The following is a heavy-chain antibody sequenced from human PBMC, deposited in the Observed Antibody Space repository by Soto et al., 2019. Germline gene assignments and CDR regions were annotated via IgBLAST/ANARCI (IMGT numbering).Heavy chain of an antibody. CDR2: IYYSGST. J-gene: IGHJ4*02. CDR3: ARVGTITSRGALFDY. V-gene: IGHV4-30-4*01. CDR1: GGSISSGDYY. Sequence: SETLSLTCTVSGGSISSGDYYWSWIRQPPGKGLEWIGYIYYSGSTYYNPSLKSRVTISVDTSKNQFSLKLSSVTAADTAVYYCARVGTITSRGALFDYWGQGTLVTVSS. D-gene: IGHD3-10*01.